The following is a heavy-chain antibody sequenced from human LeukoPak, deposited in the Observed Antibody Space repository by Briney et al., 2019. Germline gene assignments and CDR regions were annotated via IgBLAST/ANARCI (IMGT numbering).Heavy chain of an antibody. CDR2: ISSSSSYI. CDR1: GFTFSSYS. J-gene: IGHJ2*01. CDR3: ARDISTAHWYFDL. D-gene: IGHD3-22*01. Sequence: GGSLRLSCAASGFTFSSYSMNWVRQAPGKGLEWVSSISSSSSYIYYADSVKGRLTISRDTAKNSLYLQMNSLRAEDTAVYYCARDISTAHWYFDLWGRGTLVTVSS. V-gene: IGHV3-21*01.